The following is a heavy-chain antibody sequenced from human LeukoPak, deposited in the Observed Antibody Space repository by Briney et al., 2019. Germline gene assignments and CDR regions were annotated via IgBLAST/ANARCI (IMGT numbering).Heavy chain of an antibody. V-gene: IGHV1-24*01. CDR1: GYTLTELS. CDR3: ARGSGAMELRWYYFDY. Sequence: GASVKVSCTVSGYTLTELSMHWVRQAPGKGLEWMGGFDPEDGETIYAQKFQGRVTITADESTSTAYMELSSLRSEDTAVYYCARGSGAMELRWYYFDYWGQGTLVTVSS. CDR2: FDPEDGET. J-gene: IGHJ4*02. D-gene: IGHD1-7*01.